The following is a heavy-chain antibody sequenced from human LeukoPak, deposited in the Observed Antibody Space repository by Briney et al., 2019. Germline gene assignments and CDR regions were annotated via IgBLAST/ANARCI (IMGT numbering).Heavy chain of an antibody. Sequence: ASVKVSCKASGYTFTTYSITWVRQAPGQGLEWMGWISAYNGNTNYAQKLHGRVTMTTDTSTSTAYMELRSLRSDDTAVYYCARGGGMRSWYDFDYWGQGTLVTVSS. CDR1: GYTFTTYS. V-gene: IGHV1-18*01. CDR2: ISAYNGNT. CDR3: ARGGGMRSWYDFDY. D-gene: IGHD6-13*01. J-gene: IGHJ4*02.